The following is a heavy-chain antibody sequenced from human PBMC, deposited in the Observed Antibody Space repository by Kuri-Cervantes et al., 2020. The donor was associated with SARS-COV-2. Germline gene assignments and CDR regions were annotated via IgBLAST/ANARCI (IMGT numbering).Heavy chain of an antibody. CDR3: ARTSYGSALY. CDR2: IYHSGRT. J-gene: IGHJ4*02. D-gene: IGHD3-10*01. V-gene: IGHV4-38-2*01. Sequence: SETLSLTFAVSGYSISSGSYWGWIRQPPGKGLEWIGCIYHSGRTYYNPSLKSRVTISVDTSKNQFSLKLSSVTAADTPVYYCARTSYGSALYWGQGTRAPSPQ. CDR1: GYSISSGSY.